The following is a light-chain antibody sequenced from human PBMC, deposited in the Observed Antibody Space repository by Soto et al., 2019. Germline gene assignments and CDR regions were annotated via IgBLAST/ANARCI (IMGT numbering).Light chain of an antibody. V-gene: IGKV3-15*01. CDR2: GAS. CDR1: QSVGSD. CDR3: QQRSNWPPTIT. J-gene: IGKJ5*01. Sequence: ETVMTQSPATLSVSPGERVTLSCRASQSVGSDLAWYQQKPGQAPRLLIYGASTRATGIPARFSGSGSGTEFTLTISSLEPEDFAVYYCQQRSNWPPTITFGQGTRLEIK.